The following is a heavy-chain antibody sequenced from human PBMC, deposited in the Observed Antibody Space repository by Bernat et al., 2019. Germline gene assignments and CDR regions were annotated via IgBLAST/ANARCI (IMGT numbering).Heavy chain of an antibody. V-gene: IGHV3-30-3*01. Sequence: AASGFTFDRYALHWVRQAPGKGLEWVAVTSYDGSSKYYADSVKCRFTISRDNSRNTLSLQMNSLRVEDKAVYYCARDITSGVRGVTVGAFDIWGQGK. CDR2: TSYDGSSK. CDR3: ARDITSGVRGVTVGAFDI. CDR1: GFTFDRYA. D-gene: IGHD3-10*01. J-gene: IGHJ3*02.